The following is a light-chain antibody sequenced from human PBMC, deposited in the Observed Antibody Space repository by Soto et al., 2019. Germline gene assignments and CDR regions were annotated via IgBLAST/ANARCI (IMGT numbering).Light chain of an antibody. J-gene: IGLJ2*01. CDR2: GGS. Sequence: SALTQPRSVSGSPGQSVTISCTGISSDVGNSNSVSWYQQYPGQAPKLIIYGGSKLPSGVPDRFSCSKSSNTASLAISGLQSEDDADYYCCSYGGRPVFGGGTKLTVL. CDR1: SSDVGNSNS. CDR3: CSYGGRPV. V-gene: IGLV2-11*01.